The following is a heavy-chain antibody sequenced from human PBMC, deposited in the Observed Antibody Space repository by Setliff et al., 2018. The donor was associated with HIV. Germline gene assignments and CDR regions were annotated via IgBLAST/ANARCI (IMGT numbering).Heavy chain of an antibody. CDR1: GFSISSRYY. J-gene: IGHJ4*02. Sequence: SETLSLTCDVSGFSISSRYYWGWIRQPAGKGLEWIGRVSSRGDTNYNPSLKSRVTMSVNTSKNQFSLKLTSVTASDTAVYYCARVAAGNTGPFDLWGQGSPVTVSS. D-gene: IGHD4-17*01. CDR3: ARVAAGNTGPFDL. V-gene: IGHV4-38-2*01. CDR2: VSSRGDT.